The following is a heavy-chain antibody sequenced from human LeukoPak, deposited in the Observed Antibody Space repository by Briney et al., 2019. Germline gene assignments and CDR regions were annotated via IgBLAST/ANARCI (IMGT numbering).Heavy chain of an antibody. CDR2: INHSGST. J-gene: IGHJ4*02. CDR1: GFTFSSYA. CDR3: ASYYYDSSGLDY. V-gene: IGHV4-34*08. D-gene: IGHD3-22*01. Sequence: MAGGSLRLSCAASGFTFSSYAMGWVRQAPGKGLEWIGEINHSGSTNYNPSLKSRVTISVDTSKNQFSLKLSSVTAADTAVYYCASYYYDSSGLDYWGQGTLVTVSS.